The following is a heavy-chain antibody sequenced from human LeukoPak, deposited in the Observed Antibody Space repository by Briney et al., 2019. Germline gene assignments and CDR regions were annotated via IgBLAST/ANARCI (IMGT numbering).Heavy chain of an antibody. CDR3: ARYLWAVWVSYRPPPYSGMDV. CDR2: IIPIIGIT. J-gene: IGHJ6*02. CDR1: GCTFTSYA. Sequence: GASVKVSCKASGCTFTSYAISWVRQAPGQGLEWMGWIIPIIGITNYAQKFQGRVTITTDKSTSTAYMELSSLRSEDTAVYYCARYLWAVWVSYRPPPYSGMDVGGQGTAITVSS. V-gene: IGHV1-69*10. D-gene: IGHD3-16*02.